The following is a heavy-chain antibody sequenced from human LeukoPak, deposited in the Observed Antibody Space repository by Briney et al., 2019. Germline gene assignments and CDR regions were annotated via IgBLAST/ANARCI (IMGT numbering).Heavy chain of an antibody. V-gene: IGHV3-21*01. Sequence: KPGGSLRLSCAASGFTFSSYSMNWVRQAPGKGLEWVSSISSSSSYIYYADSVKGRFTISRDNAKNSLYLQMNSLRAEDTAVYYCARLPTTVAYYYYYGMDVWGQGTTVTVSS. CDR2: ISSSSSYI. CDR1: GFTFSSYS. J-gene: IGHJ6*02. CDR3: ARLPTTVAYYYYYGMDV. D-gene: IGHD4-23*01.